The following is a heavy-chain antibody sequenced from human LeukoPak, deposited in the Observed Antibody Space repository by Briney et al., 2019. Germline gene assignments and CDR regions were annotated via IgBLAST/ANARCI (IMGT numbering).Heavy chain of an antibody. V-gene: IGHV3-74*01. J-gene: IGHJ4*02. Sequence: LTGGSLRLSCAASGFTFSSYWMHWVRRAPGKGLVWVSRINSDGSSTSYADSVKGRFTISRDNAKNTLYLQMNSLRAEDTAVYYCARAEHYYDSSGYVHFGYWGQGTLVTVSS. CDR1: GFTFSSYW. CDR3: ARAEHYYDSSGYVHFGY. CDR2: INSDGSST. D-gene: IGHD3-22*01.